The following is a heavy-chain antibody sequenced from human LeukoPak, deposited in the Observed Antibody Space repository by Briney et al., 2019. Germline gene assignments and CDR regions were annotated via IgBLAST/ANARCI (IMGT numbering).Heavy chain of an antibody. D-gene: IGHD6-13*01. V-gene: IGHV3-23*01. J-gene: IGHJ4*02. Sequence: GGSLRLSCAASGFTFSSYAMSWVREAPGKGVEWVSCLSGSSGSPNYANSVKGRFTISRDNAKNTLYLQMNSLRAEDTAVYYCANALGGGNTWYYFDCWGQGTLVTVSS. CDR1: GFTFSSYA. CDR3: ANALGGGNTWYYFDC. CDR2: LSGSSGSP.